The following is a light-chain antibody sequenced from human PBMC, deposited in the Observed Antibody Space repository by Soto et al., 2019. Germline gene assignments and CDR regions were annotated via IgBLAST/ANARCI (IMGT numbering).Light chain of an antibody. CDR1: QGISHY. J-gene: IGKJ1*01. CDR3: QKYNIAPWT. V-gene: IGKV1-27*01. CDR2: GAS. Sequence: DIQMTQSPSSLSASVGDRVTITCRASQGISHYLAWYQQRPGKVPRLLIFGASTLRSGVTSRFSGSGSGTDFTLTISSQQPEDVATYYCQKYNIAPWTFGQGTKVEIK.